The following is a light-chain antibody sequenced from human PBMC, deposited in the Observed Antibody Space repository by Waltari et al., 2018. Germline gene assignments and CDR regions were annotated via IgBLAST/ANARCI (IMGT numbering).Light chain of an antibody. J-gene: IGLJ2*01. CDR3: QSADASGPFVV. CDR1: ELATQF. V-gene: IGLV3-25*03. Sequence: YALTQPPSLSVSPGQTARITCSGDELATQFAYWYQQKAGQAPILVIYKDTERPSEIPERFSGSSSGTTVTLTINEVQAEDEADYYCQSADASGPFVVFGGGTKLAVL. CDR2: KDT.